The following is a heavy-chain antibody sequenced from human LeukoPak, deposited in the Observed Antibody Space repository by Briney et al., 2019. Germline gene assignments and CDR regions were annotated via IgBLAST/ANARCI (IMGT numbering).Heavy chain of an antibody. CDR2: ISTSGVT. CDR3: ARAPGTIFGVVIN. V-gene: IGHV4-61*02. D-gene: IGHD3-3*01. CDR1: GGSISSGSYY. Sequence: SETLSLTCTVSGGSISSGSYYWSWIRQPAGKGLEWIGRISTSGVTNYNPSLKSRVTISVDTSKNQFSLKLSSVTAADTAVYYCARAPGTIFGVVINWGQGTLVTVSS. J-gene: IGHJ4*02.